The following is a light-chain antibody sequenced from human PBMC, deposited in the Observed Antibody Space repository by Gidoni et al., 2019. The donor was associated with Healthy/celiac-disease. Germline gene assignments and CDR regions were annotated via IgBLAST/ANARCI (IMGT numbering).Light chain of an antibody. J-gene: IGLJ1*01. CDR1: SPNIGAGYD. V-gene: IGLV1-40*01. CDR2: SNS. CDR3: QSYDSSLSGSRV. Sequence: QSVLTQPPSVSGAPRQRVTISCTGSSPNIGAGYDVHWYQQLPGTAPKLLIYSNSNRPSGVPDRFSGSKSGTSASLAITGLQAEDEADYYCQSYDSSLSGSRVFGTGTKVTVL.